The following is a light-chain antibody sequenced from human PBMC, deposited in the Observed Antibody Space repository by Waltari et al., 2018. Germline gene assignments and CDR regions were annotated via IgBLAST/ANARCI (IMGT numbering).Light chain of an antibody. V-gene: IGKV1-5*01. CDR2: DVS. CDR1: QRINTW. J-gene: IGKJ2*01. Sequence: IQMTQSPSALSASVGDRVTITCRARQRINTWMAWYQQRPGKAPKVLIYDVSTLESGGPSRFSGSGSGTEFTLAINNLQPEDFATYYCQQYYRYYTFGQGTKLEIK. CDR3: QQYYRYYT.